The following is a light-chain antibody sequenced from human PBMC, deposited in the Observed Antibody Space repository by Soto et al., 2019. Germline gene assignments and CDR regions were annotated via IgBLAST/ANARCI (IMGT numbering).Light chain of an antibody. J-gene: IGKJ4*01. CDR3: QQYNHWPLT. CDR2: AAS. Sequence: IRMTQSPSSFSASTGDRGTITCRASQGISSYLAWYQQKPGKAPKLLIYAASTLQSGVPSRFSGSGSGTDFTLTISCLQSEDFAVYYCQQYNHWPLTFGGGTKVDIK. V-gene: IGKV1-8*01. CDR1: QGISSY.